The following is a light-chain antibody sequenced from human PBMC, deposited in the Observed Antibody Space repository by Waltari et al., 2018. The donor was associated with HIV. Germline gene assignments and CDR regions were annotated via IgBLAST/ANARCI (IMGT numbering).Light chain of an antibody. CDR3: APWDASLDGWV. CDR1: TANIGTIT. Sequence: QSLLTQPPSASGTPGQRVTISCSGGTANIGTITVNWYQQLPGTAPTLLSFSDNLRHAGGAARLSGSEWGTSGSLAIRGLRSDDEAKFICAPWDASLDGWVFGGGTQLTVL. CDR2: SDN. V-gene: IGLV1-44*01. J-gene: IGLJ3*02.